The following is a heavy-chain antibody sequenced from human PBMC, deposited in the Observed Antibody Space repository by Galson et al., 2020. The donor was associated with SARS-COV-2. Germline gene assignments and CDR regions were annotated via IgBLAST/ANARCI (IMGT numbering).Heavy chain of an antibody. CDR2: IIPIFGTA. V-gene: IGHV1-69*13. J-gene: IGHJ6*02. Sequence: SVKVSCKASGGTFSSYAISWVRQAPGQGLEWMGGIIPIFGTANYAQKFQGRVTITADESTSTAYMELSSLRSEDTAVYYCARDKGSPVVRGVIVLGFYYYGMDVWGQGTTVTVSS. CDR3: ARDKGSPVVRGVIVLGFYYYGMDV. CDR1: GGTFSSYA. D-gene: IGHD3-10*01.